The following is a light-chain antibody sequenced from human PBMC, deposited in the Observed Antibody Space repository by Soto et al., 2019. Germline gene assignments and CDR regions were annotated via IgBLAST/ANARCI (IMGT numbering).Light chain of an antibody. CDR3: ISYTSSDTYV. CDR1: SSDVGAYKY. Sequence: QSVLTQPASVSGSPGQSLTISCTGTSSDVGAYKYVSWYQQHPGKAPKLMIYDVSSRPSGVSNRFSGSKSGNTASLIISGLQAEDEADYYCISYTSSDTYVFGTGTKVTVL. J-gene: IGLJ1*01. V-gene: IGLV2-14*01. CDR2: DVS.